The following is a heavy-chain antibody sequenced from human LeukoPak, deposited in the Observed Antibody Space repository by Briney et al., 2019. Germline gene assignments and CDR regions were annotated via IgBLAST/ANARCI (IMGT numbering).Heavy chain of an antibody. CDR2: ISSSSSYI. CDR3: ASDDYGGIAAAGIYYYYGMGV. CDR1: GIAFNRYS. V-gene: IGHV3-21*01. D-gene: IGHD6-13*01. Sequence: GSLTLSCAACGIAFNRYSVNWVRQRTGKRLEWVSSISSSSSYIYYADSVKGRFTISRDNAKNSLYLQMNSLRAEDTAVYYCASDDYGGIAAAGIYYYYGMGVWGQGTTVTVSS. J-gene: IGHJ6*02.